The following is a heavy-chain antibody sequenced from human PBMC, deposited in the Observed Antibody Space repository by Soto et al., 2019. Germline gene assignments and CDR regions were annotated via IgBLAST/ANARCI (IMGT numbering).Heavy chain of an antibody. D-gene: IGHD3-16*02. V-gene: IGHV4-34*01. J-gene: IGHJ6*03. CDR2: INHSGST. Sequence: SETLSLTCAVYGGSFSGYYWSWIRQPPGKGLEWIGEINHSGSTNYNPSLKSRVTISVDTSKNQFSLKLSSVTAADTAVYYCARGGAYDYIWGSYRYRDYYYMDVWGKGTTVTVSS. CDR3: ARGGAYDYIWGSYRYRDYYYMDV. CDR1: GGSFSGYY.